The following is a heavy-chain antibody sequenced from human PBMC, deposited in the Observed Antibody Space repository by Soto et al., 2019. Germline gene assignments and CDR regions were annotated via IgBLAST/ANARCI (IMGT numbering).Heavy chain of an antibody. J-gene: IGHJ6*02. CDR3: AQCLLGVNYYYGMDV. D-gene: IGHD3-16*01. Sequence: QVQLVQSGAEVKKPGSSVKVSCKASGGTFSSYAINWVRQAPGQGLEWMGGIIPIFATADYAQKFQGRVTITADESTSTADMGLSGLRSEDTAVYYCAQCLLGVNYYYGMDVWGQGTTVTVSS. CDR1: GGTFSSYA. CDR2: IIPIFATA. V-gene: IGHV1-69*12.